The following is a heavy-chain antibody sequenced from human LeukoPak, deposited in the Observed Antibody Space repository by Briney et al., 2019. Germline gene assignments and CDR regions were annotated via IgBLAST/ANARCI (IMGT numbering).Heavy chain of an antibody. Sequence: SQTLSLTCAVYGGSFSGYYWSWIRQPPGQGLEWIGEINHSGSTNYNPSLKSRVTISVDTSKNQSSLKLSSVTAADTAVYYCARPSFYYGSGVFDYWGQGTLVTVSS. V-gene: IGHV4-34*01. J-gene: IGHJ4*02. CDR2: INHSGST. CDR3: ARPSFYYGSGVFDY. CDR1: GGSFSGYY. D-gene: IGHD3-10*01.